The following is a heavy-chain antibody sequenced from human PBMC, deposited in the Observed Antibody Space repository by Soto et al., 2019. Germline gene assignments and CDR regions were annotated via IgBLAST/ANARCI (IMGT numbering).Heavy chain of an antibody. CDR1: GGSISSGGYY. Sequence: SETLSLTCAVSGGSISSGGYYWSWIRQPPGRGLEWIGYIYYSGSTNYNPSLKSRVTISLDTSKNQFSLRLSSVTAADTAVYYCARETYSSGWYYWFDPWGQGTLVTVSS. CDR2: IYYSGST. V-gene: IGHV4-61*08. J-gene: IGHJ5*02. CDR3: ARETYSSGWYYWFDP. D-gene: IGHD6-19*01.